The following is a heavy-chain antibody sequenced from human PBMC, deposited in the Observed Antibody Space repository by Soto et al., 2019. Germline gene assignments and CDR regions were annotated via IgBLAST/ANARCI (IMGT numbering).Heavy chain of an antibody. CDR3: TRTTHGSVLSRSQTKNWFDP. J-gene: IGHJ5*02. CDR1: GFTFGDYA. Sequence: GGSLRLSCTASGFTFGDYAMSWFRQAPGKGLEWVGFIRSKAYGGTTEYAASVKGRFTISRDDSKSIAYLQMNSLKTEDTAVYYCTRTTHGSVLSRSQTKNWFDPWGQGTLVTVSS. V-gene: IGHV3-49*03. D-gene: IGHD3-10*01. CDR2: IRSKAYGGTT.